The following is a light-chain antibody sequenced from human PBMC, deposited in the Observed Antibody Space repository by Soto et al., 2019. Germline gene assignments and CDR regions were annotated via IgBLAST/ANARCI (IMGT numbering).Light chain of an antibody. CDR1: QGISSY. CDR2: AAS. CDR3: QQYYSYPLVT. J-gene: IGKJ5*01. Sequence: AIRMAQSPSSLSASTGDRVTITCRASQGISSYLAWYQQKPGKAPKLLIYAASTLQSGVPSRFSGSGSGTDFTLTISCLQSEDIATYYCQQYYSYPLVTFGQGTRLEIK. V-gene: IGKV1-8*01.